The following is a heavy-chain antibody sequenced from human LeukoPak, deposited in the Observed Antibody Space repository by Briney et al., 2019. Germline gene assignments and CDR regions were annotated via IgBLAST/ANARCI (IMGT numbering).Heavy chain of an antibody. J-gene: IGHJ6*03. D-gene: IGHD3-9*01. CDR2: ISGSGGST. CDR1: GFTFSSYG. V-gene: IGHV3-23*01. CDR3: AKDSSASLRYFDWLSLTYYYYYYMDV. Sequence: GGTLRLSCAASGFTFSSYGMRWVRPAPGKGLEWVSAISGSGGSTYYADSVKGRFTISRDNSKNTLYLQMNSLRAEDTAVYYCAKDSSASLRYFDWLSLTYYYYYYMDVWGKGTTVTISS.